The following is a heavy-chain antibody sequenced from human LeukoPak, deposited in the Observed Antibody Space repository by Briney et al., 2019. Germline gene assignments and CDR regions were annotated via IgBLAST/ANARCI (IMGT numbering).Heavy chain of an antibody. J-gene: IGHJ4*01. CDR3: AKESAAAGYFDY. CDR1: GLTFSSSA. CDR2: ISKSGDLT. V-gene: IGHV3-23*01. Sequence: PGGSLRLSCVASGLTFSSSAMSWVRQAPGKGLEWVSVISKSGDLTYYADSVKGRFTISRDSSKNTLNLQMNSLRAEDTAVYYCAKESAAAGYFDYWGLGTLVTVSS. D-gene: IGHD6-13*01.